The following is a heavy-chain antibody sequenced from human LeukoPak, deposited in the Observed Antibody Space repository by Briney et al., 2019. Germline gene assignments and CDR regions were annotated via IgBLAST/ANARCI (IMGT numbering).Heavy chain of an antibody. J-gene: IGHJ4*02. CDR1: GGSFSGYY. CDR2: INHSGST. Sequence: PLETLSLTCAVYGGSFSGYYWSWIRQPPGKGLEWIGEINHSGSTNYNPSLKSRVTISVDTSKNQFSLKLSSVTAADTAVYYCASSYHPLFFLLNWGQGTLVTVSS. V-gene: IGHV4-34*01. D-gene: IGHD2-15*01. CDR3: ASSYHPLFFLLN.